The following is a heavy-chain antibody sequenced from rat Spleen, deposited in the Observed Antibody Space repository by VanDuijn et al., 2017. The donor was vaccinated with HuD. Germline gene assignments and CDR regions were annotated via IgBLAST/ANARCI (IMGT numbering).Heavy chain of an antibody. CDR1: GFTFSDYN. D-gene: IGHD1-10*01. J-gene: IGHJ2*01. V-gene: IGHV5S10*01. CDR2: IIYDGSST. CDR3: ARDGYNNPFDY. Sequence: EVQLVESGGGLVQPGRSLKLSCAASGFTFSDYNMAWVRQSPKKGLEWVATIIYDGSSTYYRDSVKGRFTISRDNAKSTLYLQMDSLRSEDTATYYCARDGYNNPFDYWGQGVMVTVSS.